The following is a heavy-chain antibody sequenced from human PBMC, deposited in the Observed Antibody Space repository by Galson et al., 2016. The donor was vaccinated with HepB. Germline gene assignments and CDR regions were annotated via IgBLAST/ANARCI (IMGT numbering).Heavy chain of an antibody. D-gene: IGHD5-18*01. CDR1: GFTFSSYS. CDR2: ISSSSSYI. Sequence: SLRLSCAASGFTFSSYSMNWVRQAPGKGLEWVSSISSSSSYIYYADSVKGRFTIYRDNAKNSLYPQMNSLRAEDTAVYYCASGYSYGYFYYWGQGTLVTVSS. CDR3: ASGYSYGYFYY. J-gene: IGHJ4*02. V-gene: IGHV3-21*01.